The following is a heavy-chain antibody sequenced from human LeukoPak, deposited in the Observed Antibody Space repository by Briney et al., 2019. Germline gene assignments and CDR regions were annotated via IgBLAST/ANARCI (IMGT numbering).Heavy chain of an antibody. V-gene: IGHV3-23*01. D-gene: IGHD6-13*01. J-gene: IGHJ5*02. Sequence: PGGSLRLSCAASGFTFSGYAMSWVRQAPGKGLEWVPAISGSGANTYSVGSVKGRFTISRDNSRNTLYLQMNSLRAEDTAVYYCAKGGLAAPPRFDPWGQGTLVTVSS. CDR3: AKGGLAAPPRFDP. CDR2: ISGSGANT. CDR1: GFTFSGYA.